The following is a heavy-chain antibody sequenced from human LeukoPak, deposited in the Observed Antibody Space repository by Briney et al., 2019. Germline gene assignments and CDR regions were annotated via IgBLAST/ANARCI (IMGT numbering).Heavy chain of an antibody. J-gene: IGHJ4*02. D-gene: IGHD3/OR15-3a*01. CDR3: ARGGGGESWPGLRPFDY. CDR1: GGSISSSYW. CDR2: IYHSGIT. V-gene: IGHV4-4*02. Sequence: SGTLSLTCAVSGGSISSSYWWNWVRQPPGKGLEWIGEIYHSGITNYNPSLKSRVTISVDKSKSQFSLKLSSVTAADTAVYYCARGGGGESWPGLRPFDYRGRGTLVTVSS.